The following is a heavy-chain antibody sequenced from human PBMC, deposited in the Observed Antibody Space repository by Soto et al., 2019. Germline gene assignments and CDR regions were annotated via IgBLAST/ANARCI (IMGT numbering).Heavy chain of an antibody. CDR1: GGTFSSYA. CDR2: IIPIFGTA. CDR3: ARDRVYYDSSGYYPLDY. D-gene: IGHD3-22*01. V-gene: IGHV1-69*06. J-gene: IGHJ4*02. Sequence: QVQLVQSGTEVKKPGSSVKVSCKASGGTFSSYAISWVRQAPGQGLEWMGGIIPIFGTANYAQKFQGRVTITADKSTSTAYMELSSLRSADTAVYYCARDRVYYDSSGYYPLDYWGQGTLVTVSS.